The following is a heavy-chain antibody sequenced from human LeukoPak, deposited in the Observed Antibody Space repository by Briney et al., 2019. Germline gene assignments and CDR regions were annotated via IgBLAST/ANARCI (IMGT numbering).Heavy chain of an antibody. CDR1: GFTFSSYS. J-gene: IGHJ4*02. Sequence: GGSLRLSCPVSGFTFSSYSMNWVRQAPGKGLEWVSYISSSSSTIYYADSVKGRFTISRDNAKNSLYLQMNSLRAEDTAVYYCARGAYYYEDWGQGTLVTVSS. CDR3: ARGAYYYED. D-gene: IGHD3-22*01. CDR2: ISSSSSTI. V-gene: IGHV3-48*01.